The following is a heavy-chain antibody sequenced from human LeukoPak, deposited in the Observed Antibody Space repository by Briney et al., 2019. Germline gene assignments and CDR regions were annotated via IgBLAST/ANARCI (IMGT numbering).Heavy chain of an antibody. CDR2: ISGSGGST. CDR3: AKDKYYYGSGSYPLPMDV. Sequence: GGSLRLSCAASGFTFSSYAMSWVRQAPGKGLEWVSAISGSGGSTYYADSVKGRFTISRDNSKNTLYLQMNSLRAEDTAAYYCAKDKYYYGSGSYPLPMDVWGQGTTVTVSS. V-gene: IGHV3-23*01. J-gene: IGHJ6*02. CDR1: GFTFSSYA. D-gene: IGHD3-10*01.